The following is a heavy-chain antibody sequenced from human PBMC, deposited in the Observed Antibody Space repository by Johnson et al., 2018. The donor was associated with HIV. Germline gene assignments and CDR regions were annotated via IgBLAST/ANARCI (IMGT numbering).Heavy chain of an antibody. V-gene: IGHV3-30*18. CDR2: ISYDGSNK. Sequence: QVHLVESGGGVVQPGRSLRLSCAASGFTFSSYAMHWVRQAPGKGLEWVAVISYDGSNKYYADSVKGRFTISRDNSKNTLYLQMNSLRSEDTAVYYCAKAGQLVAATSAFDIWGQWTMVTVSS. D-gene: IGHD2-15*01. J-gene: IGHJ3*02. CDR3: AKAGQLVAATSAFDI. CDR1: GFTFSSYA.